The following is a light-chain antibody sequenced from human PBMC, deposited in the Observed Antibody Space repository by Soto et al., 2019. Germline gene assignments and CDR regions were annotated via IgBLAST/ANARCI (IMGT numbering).Light chain of an antibody. CDR1: QSITTW. CDR3: QQYDSYSRT. V-gene: IGKV1-5*03. J-gene: IGKJ1*01. CDR2: QAS. Sequence: DIQMTQSPSTLSASVGDRVTIACRASQSITTWLAWYQQKPGKAPKLMIYQASSLESGVPSRFSGSGYGTDFTLTISSLQPDDFETYYCQQYDSYSRTFGQGTKVDIK.